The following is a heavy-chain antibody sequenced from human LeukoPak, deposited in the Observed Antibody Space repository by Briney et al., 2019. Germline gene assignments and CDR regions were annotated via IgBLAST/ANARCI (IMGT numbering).Heavy chain of an antibody. Sequence: SETLSLTCTVSGGSISSYYWSWIRQPPGKGLEWIGYIYYSGSTNYNPSLESRVTISVDTSKNQFSLKLSSVTAADTAVYYCARIIRGYSYGAFDYWGQGTLVTVSS. D-gene: IGHD5-18*01. CDR2: IYYSGST. V-gene: IGHV4-59*01. CDR1: GGSISSYY. CDR3: ARIIRGYSYGAFDY. J-gene: IGHJ4*02.